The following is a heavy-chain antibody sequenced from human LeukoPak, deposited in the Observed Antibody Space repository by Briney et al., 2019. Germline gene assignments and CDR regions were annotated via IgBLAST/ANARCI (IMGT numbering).Heavy chain of an antibody. Sequence: SETLPLTCAVYGGSFSGYYWSWIRQPPGKGLEWIGEINHSGSTNYNPSLKSRVTISVDTSKNQFSLKLSSVTAADTAVYYCARDLGGSHPFDYWGQGTLVTVSS. V-gene: IGHV4-34*01. CDR2: INHSGST. J-gene: IGHJ4*02. D-gene: IGHD3-10*01. CDR1: GGSFSGYY. CDR3: ARDLGGSHPFDY.